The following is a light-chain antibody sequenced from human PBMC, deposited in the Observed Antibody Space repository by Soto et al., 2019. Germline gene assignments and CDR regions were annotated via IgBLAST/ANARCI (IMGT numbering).Light chain of an antibody. Sequence: TQSPGTLSASVGDRVTITCRASQSISSWLAWYQQKPGKAPKLLIYDASSLESEVPSRFSGSGSGTEFTLTISSLQPDDFATYYCQQSNSYPYTFGQGTNLEIK. CDR1: QSISSW. J-gene: IGKJ2*01. V-gene: IGKV1-5*01. CDR3: QQSNSYPYT. CDR2: DAS.